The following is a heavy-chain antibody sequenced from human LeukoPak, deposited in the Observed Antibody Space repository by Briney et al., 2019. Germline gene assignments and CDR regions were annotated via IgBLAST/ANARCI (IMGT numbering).Heavy chain of an antibody. D-gene: IGHD3-3*01. CDR3: AKDQLGVGDY. CDR2: ISYDGSNK. CDR1: GFTFSSCG. Sequence: GRSLRLSCAASGFTFSSCGMHWVRQAPGKGLEWVAVISYDGSNKYYADSVKGRFTISRDNSKNTLYLQMNSLRAEDTAVYYRAKDQLGVGDYWGQGTLVTVSS. V-gene: IGHV3-30*18. J-gene: IGHJ4*02.